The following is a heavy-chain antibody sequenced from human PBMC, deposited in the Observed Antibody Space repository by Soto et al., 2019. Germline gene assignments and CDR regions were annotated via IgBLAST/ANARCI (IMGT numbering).Heavy chain of an antibody. CDR1: GYTFSTYD. CDR2: IRVYNGDT. V-gene: IGHV1-18*01. J-gene: IGHJ4*02. CDR3: ATMFLLIGYHPCYSVY. Sequence: ASVKVSCKASGYTFSTYDISWVRQAPGQGLEWMGWIRVYNGDTDYAQILQGRVTMTTDTSTSTAYMELSSLTSEDTAVYYCATMFLLIGYHPCYSVYWCQGTL. D-gene: IGHD2-21*01.